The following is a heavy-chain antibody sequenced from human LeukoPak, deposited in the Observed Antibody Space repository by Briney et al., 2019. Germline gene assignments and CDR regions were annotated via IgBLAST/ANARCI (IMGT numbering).Heavy chain of an antibody. CDR2: INLRGTST. J-gene: IGHJ5*02. V-gene: IGHV1-46*01. Sequence: ASVKVSCKASGYSFTSHYMHWVRQAPGQGLEWMGLINLRGTSTIYAEKFQGRIIMTRDMSTTTDYMELSSLKSDDTAVYYCARDNSIHERGWWFDPWGQGTLVTVSS. D-gene: IGHD4-23*01. CDR3: ARDNSIHERGWWFDP. CDR1: GYSFTSHY.